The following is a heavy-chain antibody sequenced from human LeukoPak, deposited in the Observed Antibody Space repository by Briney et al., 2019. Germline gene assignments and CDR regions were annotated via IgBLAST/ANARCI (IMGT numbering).Heavy chain of an antibody. CDR1: GFPFTTMA. J-gene: IGHJ4*02. D-gene: IGHD3-22*01. Sequence: GFLRLPFPAPGFPFTTMARTWVRKLQGKGLEWVSAFMGSGGSTYYADSVKGRFTISRDNSKNTLYLQMNSLRAEDTAVYYCAKDRSITMIVVVNLDYWGQGTLVTVSS. V-gene: IGHV3-23*01. CDR2: FMGSGGST. CDR3: AKDRSITMIVVVNLDY.